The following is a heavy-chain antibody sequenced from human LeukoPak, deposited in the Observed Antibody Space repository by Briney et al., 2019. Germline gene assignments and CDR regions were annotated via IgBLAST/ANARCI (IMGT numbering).Heavy chain of an antibody. J-gene: IGHJ4*02. CDR2: IYSNENT. D-gene: IGHD2-15*01. V-gene: IGHV4-4*07. Sequence: SETLSLTCTVSGGSISNYYWSWIRQPAGKGLEWIGRIYSNENTNYNPSLKSRVTMSVDTSKNQFSLKLSSVTAADTAVYYCARGGTTPYYFDDWGQGTLVTVSS. CDR1: GGSISNYY. CDR3: ARGGTTPYYFDD.